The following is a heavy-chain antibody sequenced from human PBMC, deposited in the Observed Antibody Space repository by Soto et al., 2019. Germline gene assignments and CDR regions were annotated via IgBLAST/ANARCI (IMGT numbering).Heavy chain of an antibody. J-gene: IGHJ5*02. CDR2: ISAYNGNT. D-gene: IGHD6-13*01. V-gene: IGHV1-18*01. CDR1: GYTFTSYG. Sequence: GASVKVSCKASGYTFTSYGISLVRQAPGQGLEWMGWISAYNGNTNYAQKLQGRVTMTTDTSTSTAYMELRSLRSDDTAVYYCAREADSSSWPIYNWFDPWGQETLVTVSA. CDR3: AREADSSSWPIYNWFDP.